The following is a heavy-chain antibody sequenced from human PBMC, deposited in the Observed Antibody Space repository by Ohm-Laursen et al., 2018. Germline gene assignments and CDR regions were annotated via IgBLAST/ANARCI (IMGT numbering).Heavy chain of an antibody. CDR2: MYYSGST. CDR1: GGSITNYY. V-gene: IGHV4-59*01. CDR3: ARAPTTVTPDYYYYGMDV. D-gene: IGHD4-17*01. J-gene: IGHJ6*02. Sequence: SETLSLTCTVSGGSITNYYWSWIRQPPGKGLEWIAYMYYSGSTDFNPSLKSRVTISVDTSKNQFSLKLNSVTAADTAVYYCARAPTTVTPDYYYYGMDVWGQGTTVTVSS.